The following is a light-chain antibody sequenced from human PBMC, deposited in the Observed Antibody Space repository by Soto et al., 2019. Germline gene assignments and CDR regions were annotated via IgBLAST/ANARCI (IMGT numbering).Light chain of an antibody. Sequence: DIQMTQPPSSLSASVGDRVTITCRASQPITKYLNWYQQKPGKAPELLIYAASSLQSGVPSRFSGTESGTDFTLTISSLQPEDFATYYCQQSYSTPRTFGQGTKVDIK. CDR3: QQSYSTPRT. J-gene: IGKJ1*01. CDR2: AAS. CDR1: QPITKY. V-gene: IGKV1-39*01.